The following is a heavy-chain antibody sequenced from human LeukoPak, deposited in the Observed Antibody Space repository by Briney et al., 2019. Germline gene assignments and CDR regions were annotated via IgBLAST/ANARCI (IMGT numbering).Heavy chain of an antibody. CDR3: AGEDYFDTSGYASWRFDI. J-gene: IGHJ2*01. CDR2: IYDSGST. V-gene: IGHV4-59*01. D-gene: IGHD3-22*01. Sequence: SETLSLTCTVSGGSINSYYWSWIRQPPGKGLEWIGYIYDSGSTNYNPSLKSRATISVDTSNNQFSLKLSSVTAADTAVYYCAGEDYFDTSGYASWRFDIWGRGTLVTVSS. CDR1: GGSINSYY.